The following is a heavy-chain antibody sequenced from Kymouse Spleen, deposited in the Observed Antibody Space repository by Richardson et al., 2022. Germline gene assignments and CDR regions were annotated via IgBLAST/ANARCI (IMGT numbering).Heavy chain of an antibody. D-gene: IGHD1-7*01. CDR1: GFTFSSYG. CDR2: IWYDGSNK. V-gene: IGHV3-33*01. J-gene: IGHJ4*02. CDR3: AREGRITGTTFDY. Sequence: QVQLVESGGGVVQPGRSLRLSCAASGFTFSSYGMHWVRQAPGKGLEWVAVIWYDGSNKYYADSVKGRFTISRDNSKNTLYLQMNSLRAEDTAVYYCAREGRITGTTFDYWGQGTLVTVSS.